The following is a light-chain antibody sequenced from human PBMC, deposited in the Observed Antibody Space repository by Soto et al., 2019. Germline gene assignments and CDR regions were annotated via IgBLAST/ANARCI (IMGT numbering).Light chain of an antibody. CDR1: QSVSSN. CDR2: GAS. Sequence: EIVMTQSPATLSVSPGERATLSCRASQSVSSNLAWYQQKPDQAPRLLIYGASTSATGIPARFSGSWSGTEFTLTISSLQSEDFAVYYCQQYNNWPPTFGQGTKVEIK. V-gene: IGKV3-15*01. CDR3: QQYNNWPPT. J-gene: IGKJ1*01.